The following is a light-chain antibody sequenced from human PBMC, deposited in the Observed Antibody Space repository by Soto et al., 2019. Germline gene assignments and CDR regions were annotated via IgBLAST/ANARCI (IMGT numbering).Light chain of an antibody. J-gene: IGKJ1*01. CDR2: DAS. Sequence: DIQMTQSPSTLSASVGDRVTITCRASQSISSWLAWYQQKPGKAPKLLTYDASSLESGVPSRFSGSGSGTEFTLTISSLQPDDFATYYCQQYNSYPVTFGQGTKVEI. V-gene: IGKV1-5*01. CDR1: QSISSW. CDR3: QQYNSYPVT.